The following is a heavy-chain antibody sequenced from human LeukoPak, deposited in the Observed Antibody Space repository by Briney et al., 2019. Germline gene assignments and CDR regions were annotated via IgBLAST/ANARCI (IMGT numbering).Heavy chain of an antibody. CDR1: GYSFTIYW. V-gene: IGHV5-51*01. D-gene: IGHD3-10*01. Sequence: GESLKISCKGSGYSFTIYWIGWVRQMPGKGLEWMGIIYPADSDTRYSPSFQGQVTISADKSISTTYLQWSSLKASDTAMYYCVRSTMVRGVISMDAWGQGTTVTVSS. J-gene: IGHJ6*02. CDR2: IYPADSDT. CDR3: VRSTMVRGVISMDA.